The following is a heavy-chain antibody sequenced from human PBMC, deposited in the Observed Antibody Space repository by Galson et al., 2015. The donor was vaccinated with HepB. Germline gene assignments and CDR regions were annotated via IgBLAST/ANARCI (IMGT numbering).Heavy chain of an antibody. J-gene: IGHJ3*02. CDR3: ARDRGDGSDAFDI. CDR1: GFTFSSYW. CDR2: IKQDGSEK. Sequence: SLRLSCAASGFTFSSYWMSWVRQAPGKGLEWVANIKQDGSEKYYVDSVKGRFTISRDNAKNSLYLQMNSLRAEDTAVYYCARDRGDGSDAFDIWGQGTMVTVSS. V-gene: IGHV3-7*03. D-gene: IGHD5-24*01.